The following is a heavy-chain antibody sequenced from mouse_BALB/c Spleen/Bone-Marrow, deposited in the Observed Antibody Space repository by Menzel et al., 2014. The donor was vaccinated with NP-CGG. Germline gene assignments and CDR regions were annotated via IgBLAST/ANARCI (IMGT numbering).Heavy chain of an antibody. CDR1: GYTFXSYW. CDR3: TGTYEYFDY. Sequence: VQLQQSGAELVRPGASVKLSCKTSGYTFXSYWINWVKQRPGQGLEWIGNIYPSDNYTNYNQKFKDKATLTVDISSTTAYMQLSSPTSEDSAVYYCTGTYEYFDYWGQGTTLTVSS. V-gene: IGHV1-69*02. CDR2: IYPSDNYT. D-gene: IGHD2-3*01. J-gene: IGHJ2*01.